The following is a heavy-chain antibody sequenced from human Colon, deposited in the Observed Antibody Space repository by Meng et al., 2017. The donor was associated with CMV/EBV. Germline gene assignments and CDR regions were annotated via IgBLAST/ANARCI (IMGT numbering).Heavy chain of an antibody. CDR3: AGHERRGTTNVHWFDP. J-gene: IGHJ5*02. D-gene: IGHD1-26*01. Sequence: SLSTSTFYWRCGRQHPGKRLQYSGSMYTTGSSYHNPSLKSRLTISVDTDKNQFSLKLSPGTAADTAVYYCAGHERRGTTNVHWFDPCGHGILVTVSS. V-gene: IGHV4-39*01. CDR1: SLSTSTFY. CDR2: MYTTGSS.